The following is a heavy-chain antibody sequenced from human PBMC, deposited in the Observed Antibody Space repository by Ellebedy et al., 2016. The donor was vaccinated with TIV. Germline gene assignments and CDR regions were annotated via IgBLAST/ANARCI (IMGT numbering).Heavy chain of an antibody. CDR1: GGSVSSAGFQ. D-gene: IGHD1-1*01. Sequence: SETLSLTXSVSGGSVSSAGFQWSWIRQPPGKGLEWIGLKYISGTSTYDPSLNSRATISVDTSKNQFSLRLTSLTAADTAVYYCARGLGDDHFYIDVWGKGTTVTVSS. CDR3: ARGLGDDHFYIDV. V-gene: IGHV4-61*08. J-gene: IGHJ6*03. CDR2: KYISGTS.